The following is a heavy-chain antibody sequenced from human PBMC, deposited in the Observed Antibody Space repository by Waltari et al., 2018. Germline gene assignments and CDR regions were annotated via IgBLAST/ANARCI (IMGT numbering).Heavy chain of an antibody. J-gene: IGHJ4*02. CDR2: ITPGGAP. CDR3: AKEIPYSNGWLHIDS. CDR1: GLPLSCYV. Sequence: EVQLVESGGGLVQPGGCLRLPCAASGLPLSCYVMSWGRQAPGKGLEWVSGITPGGAPYYADFVRGRFTISRDNSNNMLFLQRNSLRVDDTAIYYCAKEIPYSNGWLHIDSWGQGTLVSVPS. D-gene: IGHD6-19*01. V-gene: IGHV3-23*04.